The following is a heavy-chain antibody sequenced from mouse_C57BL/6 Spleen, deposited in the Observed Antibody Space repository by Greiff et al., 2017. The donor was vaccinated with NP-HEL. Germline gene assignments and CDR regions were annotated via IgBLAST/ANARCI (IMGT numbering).Heavy chain of an antibody. CDR1: GYTFTDYY. V-gene: IGHV1-26*01. J-gene: IGHJ2*01. CDR3: ARGGSYDGYYDYLDY. D-gene: IGHD2-3*01. CDR2: INPNNGGT. Sequence: EVQLQQSGPELVKPGASVKISCKASGYTFTDYYMNWVKQSHGKSLEWIGDINPNNGGTSYNQKFKGKATLTVDKSSSTAYMGLRSLTSEVSAVYYCARGGSYDGYYDYLDYWGQGTTLTVSS.